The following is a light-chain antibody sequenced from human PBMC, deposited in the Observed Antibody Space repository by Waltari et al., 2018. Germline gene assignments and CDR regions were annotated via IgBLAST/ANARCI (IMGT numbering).Light chain of an antibody. Sequence: TQSPDSLAVSLGERATINCKSSQSVLYSSNNKNYLAWYQQRPGQPPKLLIYWASTRESGVPDRFSGSGSGTDFTLTISSLQAEDVAVYYCQQYYSTPRTFGQGTKVEIE. CDR1: QSVLYSSNNKNY. CDR2: WAS. CDR3: QQYYSTPRT. J-gene: IGKJ1*01. V-gene: IGKV4-1*01.